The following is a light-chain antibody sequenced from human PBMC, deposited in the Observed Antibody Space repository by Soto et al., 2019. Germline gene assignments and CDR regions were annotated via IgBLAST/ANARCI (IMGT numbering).Light chain of an antibody. CDR1: QSVSSY. CDR3: QQRSSWPLT. V-gene: IGKV3-11*01. CDR2: DAS. J-gene: IGKJ5*01. Sequence: EIVLTQSPATLSLSPGERATLSCRASQSVSSYLAWYQQKPGQAPRLLIYDASSRATGIPARFSGSGSGTDFTLAISSLEPEDFVVYYCQQRSSWPLTFGQGTRLEIK.